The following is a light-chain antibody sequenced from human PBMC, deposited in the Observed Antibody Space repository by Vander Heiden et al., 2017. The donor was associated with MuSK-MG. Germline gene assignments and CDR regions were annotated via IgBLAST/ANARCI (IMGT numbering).Light chain of an antibody. Sequence: DVVMTQSPLSLPVTLGQPASISCRSSQSLVYSAGNTYLSSFHQRPGQSPRRLIYKVSNRDSGVPDRLTGTGSGTDFTLKISRVEAEDIGVYACMQAKHWPHTFAPEGKLGI. CDR3: MQAKHWPHT. V-gene: IGKV2-30*01. CDR2: KVS. J-gene: IGKJ2*01. CDR1: QSLVYSAGNTY.